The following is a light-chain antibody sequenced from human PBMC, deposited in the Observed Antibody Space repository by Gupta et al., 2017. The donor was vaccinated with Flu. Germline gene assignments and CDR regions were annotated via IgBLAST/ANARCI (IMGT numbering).Light chain of an antibody. Sequence: EIVLTQSPGTLSLSPGERATLSCRASQRVSSNYLAWYQQRPGQAPRLLIYGASSRATGIPDRFSGRGSGTDFTLSISRLEPEDFAVYYCQQDSSSPLTFGGGTKVEIK. CDR1: QRVSSNY. CDR2: GAS. J-gene: IGKJ4*01. CDR3: QQDSSSPLT. V-gene: IGKV3-20*01.